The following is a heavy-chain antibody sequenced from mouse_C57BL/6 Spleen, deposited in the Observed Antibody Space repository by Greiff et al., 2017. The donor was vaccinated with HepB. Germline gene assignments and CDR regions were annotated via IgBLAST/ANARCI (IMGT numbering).Heavy chain of an antibody. CDR1: GYTFTSYW. CDR2: IDPSDSET. D-gene: IGHD3-1*01. V-gene: IGHV1-52*01. Sequence: QVQLKQPGAELVRPGSSVKLSCKASGYTFTSYWMHWVKQRPIQGLEWIGNIDPSDSETHYNQKFKDKATLTVDKSSSTAYMQLSSLTSEDSAVYYCARGGVSPRFYYYAMDYWGQGTSVTVSS. J-gene: IGHJ4*01. CDR3: ARGGVSPRFYYYAMDY.